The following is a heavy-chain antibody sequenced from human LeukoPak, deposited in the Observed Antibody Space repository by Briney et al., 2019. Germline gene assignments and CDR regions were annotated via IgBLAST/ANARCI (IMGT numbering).Heavy chain of an antibody. CDR2: IIPIFGTA. CDR1: GGTFSSYA. D-gene: IGHD5-18*01. V-gene: IGHV1-69*13. Sequence: ASVKVSCKASGGTFSSYAISWVRQAPGQGLEWMGGIIPIFGTANYAQKFQGRVTITADESTSTAYMELSSLRSEDTAVYYCARRVDMDTAMIPFFYWGQETLVTVSS. J-gene: IGHJ4*02. CDR3: ARRVDMDTAMIPFFY.